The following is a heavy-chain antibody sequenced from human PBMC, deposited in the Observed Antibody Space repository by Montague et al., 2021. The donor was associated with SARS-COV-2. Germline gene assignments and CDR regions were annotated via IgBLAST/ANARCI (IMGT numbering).Heavy chain of an antibody. Sequence: SETLSLTCAVSGGSFSGYYWSWIRQPQGKGLEWIGEISHSGSTNYHSSLKSRVPITIDTSKTQFSLTLSSVTAADTAAYYCARFAYRLVFIACYYGMDVWGQGTTVTVSS. CDR2: ISHSGST. D-gene: IGHD2-2*01. J-gene: IGHJ6*02. V-gene: IGHV4-34*01. CDR3: ARFAYRLVFIACYYGMDV. CDR1: GGSFSGYY.